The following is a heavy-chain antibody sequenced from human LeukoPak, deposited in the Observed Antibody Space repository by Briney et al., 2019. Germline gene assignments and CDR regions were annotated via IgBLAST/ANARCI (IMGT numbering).Heavy chain of an antibody. V-gene: IGHV4-59*01. CDR3: ARGGVTGTFDY. CDR1: GGSISSYY. CDR2: IYYSGST. Sequence: SETLSLTCTVSGGSISSYYWSWIRQPPGKGLEWIGYIYYSGSTNYNPSLKSRVTISVDTSKNQFSLKLSSVTAADTAVYYCARGGVTGTFDYWGQGTLVTVSS. J-gene: IGHJ4*02. D-gene: IGHD1-20*01.